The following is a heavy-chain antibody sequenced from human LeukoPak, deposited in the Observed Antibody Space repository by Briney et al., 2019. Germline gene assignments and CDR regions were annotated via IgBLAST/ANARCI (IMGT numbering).Heavy chain of an antibody. D-gene: IGHD2-15*01. J-gene: IGHJ4*02. Sequence: PSQTLSLTCTVSGGSISSGDYYWNWIRQPPGKGLEWIGSVYYTGTTYYNPSLKSRVTISLDTSENQFSLKLSYVTAADAAVYFCAGERVLRYCSGGTCSLFDYWGQGTLVTVSS. CDR3: AGERVLRYCSGGTCSLFDY. CDR1: GGSISSGDYY. CDR2: VYYTGTT. V-gene: IGHV4-30-4*01.